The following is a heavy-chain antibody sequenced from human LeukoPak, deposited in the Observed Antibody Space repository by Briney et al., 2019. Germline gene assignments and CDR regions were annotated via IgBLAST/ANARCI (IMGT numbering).Heavy chain of an antibody. V-gene: IGHV3-7*03. D-gene: IGHD3-10*01. CDR2: IREDGSQK. Sequence: GGSLRLSCSASGFTFSSRWMSWVRQAPGKGLEWVANIREDGSQKYYADSVKGRFTISRDNAKNSLYLQLNSLRAEDTAMYYCAGDRGYLQFDYWGQGTLVTVSS. CDR3: AGDRGYLQFDY. CDR1: GFTFSSRW. J-gene: IGHJ4*02.